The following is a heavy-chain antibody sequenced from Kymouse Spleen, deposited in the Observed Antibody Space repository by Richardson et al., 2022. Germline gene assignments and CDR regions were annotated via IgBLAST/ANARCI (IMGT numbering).Heavy chain of an antibody. V-gene: IGHV3-30*18. D-gene: IGHD7-27*02. Sequence: QVQLVESGGGVVQPGRSLRLSCAASGFTFSSYGMHWVRQAPGKGLEWVAVISYDGSNKYYADSVKGRFTISRDNSKNTLYLQMNSLRAEDTAVYYCAKARANWGSYYFDYWGQGTLVTVSS. CDR1: GFTFSSYG. J-gene: IGHJ4*02. CDR2: ISYDGSNK. CDR3: AKARANWGSYYFDY.